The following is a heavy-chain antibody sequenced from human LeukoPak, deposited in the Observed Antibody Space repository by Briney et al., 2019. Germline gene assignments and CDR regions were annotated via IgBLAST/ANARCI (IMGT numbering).Heavy chain of an antibody. V-gene: IGHV3-9*01. J-gene: IGHJ4*02. CDR2: ISWNSDRR. CDR3: AKGYCSSASCFRPDY. CDR1: GFTFDDYA. Sequence: GRSLRLSCAASGFTFDDYAMHWVRQVPGKGLEWVSGISWNSDRRGYADSVKGRFTISRDNAKNSLYLQMNSLRAEDTALYYCAKGYCSSASCFRPDYWGQGTLVTVSS. D-gene: IGHD2-2*01.